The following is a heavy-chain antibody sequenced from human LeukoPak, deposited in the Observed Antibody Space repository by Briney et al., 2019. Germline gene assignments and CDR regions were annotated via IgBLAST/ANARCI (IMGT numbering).Heavy chain of an antibody. V-gene: IGHV1-3*01. CDR1: GYTFTSYA. CDR3: ARDTPRYGMDV. CDR2: INAGNGNT. J-gene: IGHJ6*02. Sequence: ASVKVSCKASGYTFTSYAMHWVRQASGQRLEWMGWINAGNGNTKYSQKFQGRVTMTRDTSTSTVYMELSSLRSEDTAVYYCARDTPRYGMDVWGQGTTVTVSS.